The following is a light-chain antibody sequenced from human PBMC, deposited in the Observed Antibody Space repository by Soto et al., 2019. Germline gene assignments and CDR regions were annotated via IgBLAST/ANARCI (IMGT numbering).Light chain of an antibody. CDR2: DAS. J-gene: IGKJ1*01. CDR1: QSVSSQ. V-gene: IGKV3-11*01. CDR3: QQRSSWPT. Sequence: VLTQSPATLSLSPGERATLSCRASQSVSSQLAWYQQRPGQAPRLFIYDASKRATGVPGRFSGSGSGTDFTLTISSLEHDDVAVYYCQQRSSWPTFGQGTRVEIK.